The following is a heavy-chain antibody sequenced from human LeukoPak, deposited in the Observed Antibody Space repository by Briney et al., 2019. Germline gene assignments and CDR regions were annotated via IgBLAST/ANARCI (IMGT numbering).Heavy chain of an antibody. CDR2: IYSSGST. Sequence: PSETLSLTCTVSGGSISSSSYYWSWIRQPAGKGLEWIGRIYSSGSTNYNPSLKSRVTMSVDTSKNQFSLKLSSVTAADTAVYYCARSSVVAGTFGLDYWGQGTLVTVSS. CDR3: ARSSVVAGTFGLDY. V-gene: IGHV4-61*02. CDR1: GGSISSSSYY. D-gene: IGHD6-19*01. J-gene: IGHJ4*02.